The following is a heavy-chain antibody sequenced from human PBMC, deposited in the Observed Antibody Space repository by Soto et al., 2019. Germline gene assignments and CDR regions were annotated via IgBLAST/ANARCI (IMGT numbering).Heavy chain of an antibody. CDR3: ARWVRGTRGYSYGTVGGWFDP. J-gene: IGHJ5*02. CDR2: IYYSGST. Sequence: SETLSLTCTVSGGSISSYYWSWIRQPPGKGLEWIGYIYYSGSTNYNPSLKSRVTISVDTSKNQFSLKLSSVTAADTAVYYCARWVRGTRGYSYGTVGGWFDPWGQGTLVTVSS. D-gene: IGHD5-18*01. V-gene: IGHV4-59*01. CDR1: GGSISSYY.